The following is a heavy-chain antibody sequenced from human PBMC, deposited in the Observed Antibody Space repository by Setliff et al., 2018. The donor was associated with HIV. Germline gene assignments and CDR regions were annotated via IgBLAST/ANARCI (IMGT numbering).Heavy chain of an antibody. V-gene: IGHV1-46*01. CDR2: INPSGGST. CDR3: ARAPRDGNNYGYQPYYFDY. Sequence: ASVKVSCKASGYTFTNYYMHWVRQAPGQGLEWMGIINPSGGSTSYAQRFQGRVTMTRDTSTSTVYMELSSLRSEDTAVYYCARAPRDGNNYGYQPYYFDYWGQGTLVTVSS. J-gene: IGHJ4*02. CDR1: GYTFTNYY. D-gene: IGHD4-17*01.